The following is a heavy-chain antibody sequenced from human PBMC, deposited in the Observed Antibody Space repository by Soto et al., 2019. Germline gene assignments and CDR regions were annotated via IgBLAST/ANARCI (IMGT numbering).Heavy chain of an antibody. J-gene: IGHJ4*02. CDR1: GFTVSSNY. D-gene: IGHD3-9*01. V-gene: IGHV3-53*04. CDR3: ARGRYYDILTGQIGYFDY. CDR2: IYSGGST. Sequence: EVQLVESGGGLVQPGGSLRLSCAASGFTVSSNYMSWVRQAPGKGLEWVSVIYSGGSTYYADSVKGRFTISRHNSKNTLYLQMNSLRAEDTAVYYCARGRYYDILTGQIGYFDYWGQGTLVTVSS.